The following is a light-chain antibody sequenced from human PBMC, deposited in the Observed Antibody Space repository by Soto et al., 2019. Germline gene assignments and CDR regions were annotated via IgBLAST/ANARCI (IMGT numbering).Light chain of an antibody. Sequence: QSALTQPRSVSGSPGQSVTISCTGTSSDVGGYDFVSWYQQHPGKAPKLMIHDVTKRPSGVPDRFSGSKSGNSASLTISGLQAEDEADYYCSSYAGSNNLGVFGTGTKLTVL. V-gene: IGLV2-11*01. CDR2: DVT. CDR1: SSDVGGYDF. CDR3: SSYAGSNNLGV. J-gene: IGLJ1*01.